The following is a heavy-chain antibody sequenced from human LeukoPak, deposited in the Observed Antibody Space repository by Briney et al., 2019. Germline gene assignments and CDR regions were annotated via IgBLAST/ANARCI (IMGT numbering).Heavy chain of an antibody. Sequence: PSETLSLTCTVSGGSISSYYWSWIRQPPGKGLEWIGYIYYSGSTNYNPSLKSRVTISVDTSKNQFSLKLSSVTAADTAVYYCARGIWGRWYFDLWGRGTLVTVSS. D-gene: IGHD7-27*01. V-gene: IGHV4-59*01. CDR2: IYYSGST. J-gene: IGHJ2*01. CDR1: GGSISSYY. CDR3: ARGIWGRWYFDL.